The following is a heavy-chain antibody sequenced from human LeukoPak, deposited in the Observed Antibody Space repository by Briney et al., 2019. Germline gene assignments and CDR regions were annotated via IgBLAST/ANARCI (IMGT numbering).Heavy chain of an antibody. Sequence: ASVKVSCKASGYRFTSHYMNWVRQAPGQGLEWMGIINPNGGSTSHARKFQGRVSMTSDTSTSTVYMELSSLSYEDTAVYYCARDPISSGWPRGGWFDSWGQGILVTVSS. V-gene: IGHV1-46*01. D-gene: IGHD6-25*01. CDR3: ARDPISSGWPRGGWFDS. J-gene: IGHJ5*01. CDR1: GYRFTSHY. CDR2: INPNGGST.